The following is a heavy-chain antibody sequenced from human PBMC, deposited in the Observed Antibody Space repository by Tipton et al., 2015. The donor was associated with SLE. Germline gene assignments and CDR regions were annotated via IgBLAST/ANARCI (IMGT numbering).Heavy chain of an antibody. V-gene: IGHV4-61*09. Sequence: TLSLTCTVSGGSISSGSYYWSWIRQPAGKGLEWIGHIYTSGSTNYNPSLKSRVTISVDTSKNQFSLKLSSVTAADTAVYYCAGTGGYKSYWYFDLWGRGTLVTVSS. J-gene: IGHJ2*01. CDR3: AGTGGYKSYWYFDL. D-gene: IGHD5-24*01. CDR1: GGSISSGSYY. CDR2: IYTSGST.